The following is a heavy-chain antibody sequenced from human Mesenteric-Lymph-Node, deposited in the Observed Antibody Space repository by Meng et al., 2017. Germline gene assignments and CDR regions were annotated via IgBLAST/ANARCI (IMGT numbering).Heavy chain of an antibody. J-gene: IGHJ6*02. Sequence: GESLKISCAASGFTFSDYYMSWIRQAPGKGLEWVSYISSSGSTIYYADSVKGRFTISRDNAKNSLYLQMNSLRAEDTAVYYCGDYDKGGMDVWGQGTTVTVSS. V-gene: IGHV3-11*04. D-gene: IGHD3-22*01. CDR2: ISSSGSTI. CDR1: GFTFSDYY. CDR3: GDYDKGGMDV.